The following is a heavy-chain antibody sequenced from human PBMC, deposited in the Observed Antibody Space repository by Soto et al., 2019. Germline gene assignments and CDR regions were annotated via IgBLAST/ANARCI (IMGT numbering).Heavy chain of an antibody. CDR3: ALGGYNYGRPFDF. CDR2: IYYSGN. Sequence: SETLSLTCNVSAGSISNFHLSWIRQPPGKGLECIGYIYYSGNYYNPSLTSRVSMSLDKSKNQFSLHLKSVTAAYTALYFRALGGYNYGRPFDFWGQGTRVTVSS. V-gene: IGHV4-59*01. D-gene: IGHD5-18*01. CDR1: AGSISNFH. J-gene: IGHJ4*02.